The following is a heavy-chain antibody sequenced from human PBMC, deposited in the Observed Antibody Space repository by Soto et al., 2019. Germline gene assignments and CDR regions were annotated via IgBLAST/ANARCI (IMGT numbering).Heavy chain of an antibody. CDR1: GFTFSSYA. CDR3: ARDPNALYYYYGMDV. J-gene: IGHJ6*02. V-gene: IGHV3-30-3*01. CDR2: ISYDGSNK. Sequence: PGGSLRLSCAASGFTFSSYAMHWVRQAPGKGLEWVAVISYDGSNKYYADSVKGRFTISRDNSKNTLYLQMNSLRAEDTAVYYCARDPNALYYYYGMDVWGQGTTVTGSS. D-gene: IGHD7-27*01.